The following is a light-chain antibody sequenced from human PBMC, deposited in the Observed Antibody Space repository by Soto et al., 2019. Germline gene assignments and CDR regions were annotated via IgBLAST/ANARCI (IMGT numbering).Light chain of an antibody. CDR1: SSNIGTNT. J-gene: IGLJ1*01. CDR3: AAWDDSLHGYV. Sequence: QSVLTQPPSASGTPGQRVTISCSGISSNIGTNTVNWYQHLPGTAPKLLIYRNNQRPSGVPDRFSGSKSDTSASLAISGLQSEDEADYYCAAWDDSLHGYVFGTGTKLTVL. V-gene: IGLV1-44*01. CDR2: RNN.